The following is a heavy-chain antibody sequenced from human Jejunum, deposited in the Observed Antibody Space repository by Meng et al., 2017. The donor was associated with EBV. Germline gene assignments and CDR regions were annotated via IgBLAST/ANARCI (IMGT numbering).Heavy chain of an antibody. J-gene: IGHJ5*02. CDR1: GGSISSSSYH. V-gene: IGHV4-39*01. D-gene: IGHD3-10*01. Sequence: QRQWQELGPGLVKPSETLSLTCTVSGGSISSSSYHWGWIRQPPGKGLEWIGSIYYSGSTYYNPSLKSRVTISVDTSKNQFSLKLSSVTAADTAVYYCARRGGEGWFDPWGQGTLVTVSS. CDR2: IYYSGST. CDR3: ARRGGEGWFDP.